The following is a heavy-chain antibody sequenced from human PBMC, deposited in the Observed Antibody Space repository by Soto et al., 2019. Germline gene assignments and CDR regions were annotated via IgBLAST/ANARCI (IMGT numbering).Heavy chain of an antibody. V-gene: IGHV1-69*02. CDR1: GGTFSSYT. CDR3: ASGNTAMVTAVDY. D-gene: IGHD5-18*01. J-gene: IGHJ4*02. Sequence: QVQLVQSGAEVKKPGSSVKVSCKASGGTFSSYTISWVRQAPGQGLEWMGRIIPILGIANYAQKFQGRVTITADKSTSTAYMELSSLRSEDQAVYYCASGNTAMVTAVDYWGQGTLVTVSS. CDR2: IIPILGIA.